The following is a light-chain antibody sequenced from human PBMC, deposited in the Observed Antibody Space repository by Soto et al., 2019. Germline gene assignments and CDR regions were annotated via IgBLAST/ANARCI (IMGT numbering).Light chain of an antibody. V-gene: IGKV3-20*01. J-gene: IGKJ1*01. CDR1: QSVSSY. CDR2: GAS. Sequence: EGVLTQYTVTLSFAPGERATLSCRTSQSVSSYLAWYQQKPGQAPRLLVYGASYRATGIPDRFSGSGSGTDFTLTISRLEPEDFATYFCQQYGSSLPWTFGQGTKVDIK. CDR3: QQYGSSLPWT.